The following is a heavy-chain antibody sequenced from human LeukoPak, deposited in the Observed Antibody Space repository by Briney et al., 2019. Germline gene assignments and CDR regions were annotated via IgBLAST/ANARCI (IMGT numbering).Heavy chain of an antibody. D-gene: IGHD3-3*01. Sequence: GASVKVSCKASGYTFTGYYMHWVRQAPGQGLEWMGWINPNGGGTNYAQKFQGRVTMTRDTSISTAYMELSRLRSDDTAVYYCARPLRFLEWLPWFDPWGQGTLVTVSS. CDR3: ARPLRFLEWLPWFDP. V-gene: IGHV1-2*02. CDR2: INPNGGGT. CDR1: GYTFTGYY. J-gene: IGHJ5*02.